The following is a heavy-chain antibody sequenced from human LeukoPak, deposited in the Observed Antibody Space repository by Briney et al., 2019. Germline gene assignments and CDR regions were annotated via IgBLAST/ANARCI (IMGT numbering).Heavy chain of an antibody. CDR1: GGSFSGYY. CDR2: INHSGST. D-gene: IGHD3-9*01. V-gene: IGHV4-34*01. J-gene: IGHJ4*02. CDR3: ARWATKGYFDWLFDY. Sequence: SETLSLTCAVYGGSFSGYYWSWIRQPPGKGLEWIGEINHSGSTNYNPSLKSRVTISVDTSKNQFSLKLSSVTAADTAMYYCARWATKGYFDWLFDYWGQGNLVTVSS.